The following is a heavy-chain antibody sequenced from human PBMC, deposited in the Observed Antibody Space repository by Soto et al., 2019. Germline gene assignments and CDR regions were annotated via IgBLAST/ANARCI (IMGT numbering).Heavy chain of an antibody. CDR1: GASINTGGFY. V-gene: IGHV4-31*03. D-gene: IGHD4-17*01. CDR3: ARVKVTTESFDS. CDR2: GSHTGSR. J-gene: IGHJ4*02. Sequence: KPSETLSLTCSVSGASINTGGFYWSWVRQFPGKGLDWIGYGSHTGSRYLNPSLRSRITISLDTPNNQSSLRLTSVTAADTAVYYCARVKVTTESFDSWGQGSLVTVSS.